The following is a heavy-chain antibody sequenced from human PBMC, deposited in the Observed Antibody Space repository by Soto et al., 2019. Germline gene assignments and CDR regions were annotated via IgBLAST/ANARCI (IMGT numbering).Heavy chain of an antibody. V-gene: IGHV3-33*01. CDR3: ARDRGSSWYDY. Sequence: QVQLVESGGGVVQPGRSLRLSCAASGFTFSSYGMHWVRQAPGKGLEWVAVIWYDGSNKYYADSVKGRFTISRDNSKNTLDLQMNSLRAEDTAVYYCARDRGSSWYDYWGQGTLVTVSS. J-gene: IGHJ4*02. CDR2: IWYDGSNK. CDR1: GFTFSSYG. D-gene: IGHD6-13*01.